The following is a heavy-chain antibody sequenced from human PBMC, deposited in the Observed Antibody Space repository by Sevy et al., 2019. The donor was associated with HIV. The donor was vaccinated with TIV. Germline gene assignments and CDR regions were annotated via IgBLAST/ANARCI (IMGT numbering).Heavy chain of an antibody. CDR2: ISYEGSDE. D-gene: IGHD3-10*01. J-gene: IGHJ6*02. Sequence: GGSLRLSCAASGFSFSNYAMHWVRQAPGKGLEWVAVISYEGSDEDYSDSVKGRFTISRDNSKNTRSLQMNSLTVEDTAVYYCAKDMALNYYGSGSYYNTQDGMDVWGRGTTVTVSS. V-gene: IGHV3-30*18. CDR3: AKDMALNYYGSGSYYNTQDGMDV. CDR1: GFSFSNYA.